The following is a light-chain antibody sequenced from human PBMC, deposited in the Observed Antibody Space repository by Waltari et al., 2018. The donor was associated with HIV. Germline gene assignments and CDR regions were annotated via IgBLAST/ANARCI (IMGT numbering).Light chain of an antibody. Sequence: QSALTQPRSVSASPGQPVTISCTETRSDVGGYNYVSWYQQHPGKAPKVMIYDVSRRPSGVPDRFSGSKSGNTASLTISGLQAEDEADYYCCSYAGSYIWVFGGGTKLTVL. CDR2: DVS. J-gene: IGLJ3*02. V-gene: IGLV2-11*01. CDR3: CSYAGSYIWV. CDR1: RSDVGGYNY.